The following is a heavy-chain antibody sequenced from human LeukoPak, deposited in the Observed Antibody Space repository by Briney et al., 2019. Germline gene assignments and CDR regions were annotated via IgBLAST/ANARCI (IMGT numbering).Heavy chain of an antibody. V-gene: IGHV4-34*01. D-gene: IGHD3-22*01. CDR2: INHSGST. Sequence: PSETLSLTCAVYGGSFSGYYWSWIRQPPGKGLEWIGEINHSGSTNYNPSLKSRVTISVDTSKNQFSLKLSSVTAADTAVYYCARHGESYYDSSGYAAFDIWGQGTMVTVSS. CDR1: GGSFSGYY. J-gene: IGHJ3*02. CDR3: ARHGESYYDSSGYAAFDI.